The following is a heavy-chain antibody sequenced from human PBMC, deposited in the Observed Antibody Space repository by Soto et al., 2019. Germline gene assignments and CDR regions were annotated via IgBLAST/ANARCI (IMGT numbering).Heavy chain of an antibody. CDR1: RYPFTSYY. Sequence: SEKVCGKAARYPFTSYYMHWVRQAPVPGLEWMGIINPSGGSTSYSQKFQGRVTMTRDTSTSTVYMELSSLRSELTAVYYCARDFIAGAGTPRPSLYGMDVCGQGTTVTGSS. J-gene: IGHJ6*02. V-gene: IGHV1-46*01. D-gene: IGHD6-19*01. CDR3: ARDFIAGAGTPRPSLYGMDV. CDR2: INPSGGST.